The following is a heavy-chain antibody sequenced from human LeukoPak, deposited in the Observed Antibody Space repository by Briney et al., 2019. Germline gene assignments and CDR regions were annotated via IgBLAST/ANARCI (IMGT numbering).Heavy chain of an antibody. J-gene: IGHJ3*02. Sequence: SETLSLTCTVSGYSISSGYYWGWIRQPPGKGLEWIGSIYHSGSTFYNPSLKSRVTISVDTSKNQFSLKLSSVTAADTAVYYCASDRIEVDAFDIWGQGTMVTVSS. CDR3: ASDRIEVDAFDI. CDR2: IYHSGST. V-gene: IGHV4-38-2*02. CDR1: GYSISSGYY. D-gene: IGHD2-15*01.